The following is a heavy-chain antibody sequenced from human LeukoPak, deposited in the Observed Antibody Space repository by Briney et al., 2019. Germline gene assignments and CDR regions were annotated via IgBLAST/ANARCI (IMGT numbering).Heavy chain of an antibody. V-gene: IGHV1-69*04. CDR1: GATFNTDA. CDR3: VRHPTSFDWFRD. J-gene: IGHJ4*02. D-gene: IGHD3-9*01. Sequence: SVKVSCKASGATFNTDAINWVRQAPGQGLQWMGRIIPILATTYAPLFEDRLTITADKTTSTAYMELRSLTSDDTATYFCVRHPTSFDWFRDWGQGTLVTVSS. CDR2: IIPILAT.